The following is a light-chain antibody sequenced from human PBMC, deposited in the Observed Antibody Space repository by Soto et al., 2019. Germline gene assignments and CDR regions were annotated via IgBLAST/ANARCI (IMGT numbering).Light chain of an antibody. Sequence: DIVMTQSPDSLAVSLGERATINCKSSQSVFYSSNNKNYLAWYQQKPGQPPKLLIYWASTRESGVPDRFSGSLQAEDVAVYYCQQYYRPWTFGQGTKVEIK. CDR3: QQYYRPWT. V-gene: IGKV4-1*01. CDR1: QSVFYSSNNKNY. CDR2: WAS. J-gene: IGKJ1*01.